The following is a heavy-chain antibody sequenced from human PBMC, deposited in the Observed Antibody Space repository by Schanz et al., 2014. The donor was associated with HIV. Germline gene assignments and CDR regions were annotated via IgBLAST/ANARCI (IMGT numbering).Heavy chain of an antibody. V-gene: IGHV3-48*02. D-gene: IGHD2-21*02. CDR3: ARAGVTDLFDH. J-gene: IGHJ4*02. CDR1: GLESFGSYG. Sequence: EVQLLESGGGLVQPGGSLRLSCTGTGLESFGSYGMAWVRQAPGKGLECVSYMSYSSSAMYYADSVKGRFTISRDKAKNSLYLQMNSLRDEDTAVYYCARAGVTDLFDHWGQGTLVTVSS. CDR2: MSYSSSAM.